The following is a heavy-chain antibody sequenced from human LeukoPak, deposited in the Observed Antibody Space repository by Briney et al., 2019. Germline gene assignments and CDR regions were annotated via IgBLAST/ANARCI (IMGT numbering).Heavy chain of an antibody. J-gene: IGHJ6*03. CDR2: ISSSSSYI. Sequence: PGGSLRLSCAASGFTFSSYSMNWVRQAPGKGLEWVSSISSSSSYIYYADSVKGRFTISRDNAKNSLYMQMNSLKAEDTAVYYCARDSGGGYDSLNYYYYMDVWGKGTTVTVSS. V-gene: IGHV3-21*01. CDR1: GFTFSSYS. CDR3: ARDSGGGYDSLNYYYYMDV. D-gene: IGHD5-12*01.